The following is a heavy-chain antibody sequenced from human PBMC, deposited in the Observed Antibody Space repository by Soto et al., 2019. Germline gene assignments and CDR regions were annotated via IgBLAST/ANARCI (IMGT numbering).Heavy chain of an antibody. Sequence: QVQLVQSGAEVKKPGSSVKVSCKASGGTFSSYAISWVRQAPGQGLEWKGGNIPIFGTANYALKFPGRVAITADESTSAAYMELNSLRAEDAAVYYCARGGGNTFFGFDPWGQGTLVTVFS. J-gene: IGHJ5*02. CDR3: ARGGGNTFFGFDP. CDR2: NIPIFGTA. D-gene: IGHD2-15*01. V-gene: IGHV1-69*01. CDR1: GGTFSSYA.